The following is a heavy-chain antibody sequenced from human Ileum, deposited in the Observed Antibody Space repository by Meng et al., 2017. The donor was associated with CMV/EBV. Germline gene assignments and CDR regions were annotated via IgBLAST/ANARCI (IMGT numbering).Heavy chain of an antibody. D-gene: IGHD2-15*01. J-gene: IGHJ4*02. V-gene: IGHV3-74*01. CDR1: GFSFNTYW. CDR3: ARGVRGFDY. Sequence: ETLSLTCAASGFSFNTYWMHWVRQVPGKGLVWVSRIDSDGSRINYAESVEGRFTISRDNAKNTLYLEMNNLRAEDTAVYYCARGVRGFDYWGQGTLVTVSS. CDR2: IDSDGSRI.